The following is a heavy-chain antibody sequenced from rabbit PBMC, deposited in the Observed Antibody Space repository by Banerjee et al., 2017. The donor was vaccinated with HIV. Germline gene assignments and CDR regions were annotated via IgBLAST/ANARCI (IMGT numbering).Heavy chain of an antibody. V-gene: IGHV1S45*01. CDR3: ARGAVYGNYGYYFDL. J-gene: IGHJ4*01. Sequence: QEQLEESGGGLVQPERSLTLTCTASGFSFSSSYCICWVRQAPGKGLEWIACIYAGSSGSTYYASWAKGRFTISKTSSTTVTLQMTSLTAADTATYFCARGAVYGNYGYYFDLWGPGTLVTVS. CDR1: GFSFSSSYC. CDR2: IYAGSSGST. D-gene: IGHD6-1*01.